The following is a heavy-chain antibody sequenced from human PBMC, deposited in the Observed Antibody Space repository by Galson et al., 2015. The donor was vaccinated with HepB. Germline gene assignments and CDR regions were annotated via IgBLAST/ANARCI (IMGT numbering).Heavy chain of an antibody. Sequence: QSGAEVKKPGESLKISCKASGGTFSSYAISWVRQAPGQGLEWMGGIIPIFGTANYAQKFQGRVTITADESTSTAYMELSSLRSEDTAVYYCARSGGCSSTSCSNYYYYYMDVWGKGTTVTVSS. CDR2: IIPIFGTA. V-gene: IGHV1-69*01. J-gene: IGHJ6*03. CDR3: ARSGGCSSTSCSNYYYYYMDV. D-gene: IGHD2-2*01. CDR1: GGTFSSYA.